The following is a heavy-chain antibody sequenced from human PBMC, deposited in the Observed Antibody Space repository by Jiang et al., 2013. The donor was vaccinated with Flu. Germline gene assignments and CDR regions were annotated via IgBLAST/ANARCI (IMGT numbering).Heavy chain of an antibody. CDR3: ARYCSGGSCDRYNWFDP. D-gene: IGHD2-15*01. J-gene: IGHJ5*02. V-gene: IGHV5-51*01. CDR1: GYTFTDYW. Sequence: GAEVKKPGESLTISCKASGYTFTDYWIGWVRQMPGKGLEWLGIIYPDEFDTRYSPSFQGQVTISADKSISTAYLQWSSLKASDTAMYYCARYCSGGSCDRYNWFDPWGQGTLVTVSS. CDR2: IYPDEFDT.